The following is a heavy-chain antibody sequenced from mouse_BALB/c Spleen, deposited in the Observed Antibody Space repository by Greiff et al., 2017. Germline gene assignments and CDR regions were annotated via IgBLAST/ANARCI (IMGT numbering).Heavy chain of an antibody. J-gene: IGHJ4*01. CDR3: ARCADGYYEGAMDY. D-gene: IGHD2-3*01. CDR2: ILPGSGST. CDR1: GYTFSSYW. V-gene: IGHV1-9*01. Sequence: QVQLQQSGAELMKPGASVKISCKATGYTFSSYWIEWVKQRPGHGLEWIGEILPGSGSTNYNEKFKGKATFTADTSSNTAYMQLSSLTSEDSAVYYCARCADGYYEGAMDYWGQGTSVTVSS.